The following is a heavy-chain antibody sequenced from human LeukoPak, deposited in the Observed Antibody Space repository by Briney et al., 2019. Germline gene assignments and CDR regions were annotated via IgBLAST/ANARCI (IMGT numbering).Heavy chain of an antibody. Sequence: SETLSLTCTVSGGSISRGGYYWSWIRQHPGKGLEWIGYIYYSGSTYYNPSLKSRVTISVDTSKNQFSLKLSSVTAADTAVYYCARESYDSSGPNWFDPWGQGTLVTVSS. CDR1: GGSISRGGYY. CDR2: IYYSGST. J-gene: IGHJ5*02. V-gene: IGHV4-31*03. CDR3: ARESYDSSGPNWFDP. D-gene: IGHD3-22*01.